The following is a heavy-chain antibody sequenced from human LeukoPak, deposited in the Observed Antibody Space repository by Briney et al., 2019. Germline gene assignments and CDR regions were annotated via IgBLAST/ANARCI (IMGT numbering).Heavy chain of an antibody. J-gene: IGHJ5*02. D-gene: IGHD1-26*01. CDR3: ARGSIVGWFDP. V-gene: IGHV4-34*01. CDR2: MNQGGGA. Sequence: SETLSLTCAVDGASLSGFFWNWIRQSPGKGLEWVGEMNQGGGARFNPSLESRVIIAVDTSKNQFTLKVNSVTDADTAVYYCARGSIVGWFDPWGQGTLVTVSS. CDR1: GASLSGFF.